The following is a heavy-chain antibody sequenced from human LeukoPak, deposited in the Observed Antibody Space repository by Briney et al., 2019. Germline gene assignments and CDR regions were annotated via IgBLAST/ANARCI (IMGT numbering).Heavy chain of an antibody. D-gene: IGHD6-6*01. CDR3: ARDGSIAARQYYYYMDV. V-gene: IGHV3-21*01. Sequence: GGSLRLSCAASGFTFSSYSMNWVRQAPGKGLEWVSSISSSSSYIYYADSVKGRFTISRDNAKNSLYLQMNSLRAEDTAVYYCARDGSIAARQYYYYMDVWGKGTTVTVSS. J-gene: IGHJ6*03. CDR1: GFTFSSYS. CDR2: ISSSSSYI.